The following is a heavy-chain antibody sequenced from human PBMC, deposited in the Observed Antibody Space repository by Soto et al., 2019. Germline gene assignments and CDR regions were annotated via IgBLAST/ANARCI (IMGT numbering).Heavy chain of an antibody. V-gene: IGHV5-51*04. CDR1: GYSFTSYL. CDR2: IYPADSDT. D-gene: IGHD4-4*01. CDR3: TLVTTSYYYGMEV. J-gene: IGHJ6*02. Sequence: GESLKISCTGSGYSFTSYLIGWVRQMPGKGLEWMGIIYPADSDTRYSPSFQGQVTISADKPISTAYLQWSSLKASDTAMYYCTLVTTSYYYGMEVWGQGTTVTVSS.